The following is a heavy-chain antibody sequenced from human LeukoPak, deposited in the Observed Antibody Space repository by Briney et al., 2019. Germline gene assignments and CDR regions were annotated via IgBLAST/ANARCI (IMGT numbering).Heavy chain of an antibody. CDR3: AKDTDGSNDY. J-gene: IGHJ4*02. CDR2: ISSSSSTI. D-gene: IGHD5-24*01. Sequence: GSLRLSCAAFGFTFSSYSMNWVRQAPGKGLEWVSYISSSSSTIYYADSVKGRFTISRDNSKNTLYLQMNSLRAEDTAVYYCAKDTDGSNDYWGQGTLVTVSS. V-gene: IGHV3-48*01. CDR1: GFTFSSYS.